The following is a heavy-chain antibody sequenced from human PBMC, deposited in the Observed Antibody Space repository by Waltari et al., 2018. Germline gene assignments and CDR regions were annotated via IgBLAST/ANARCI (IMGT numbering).Heavy chain of an antibody. Sequence: VQLLESGGGLVQPGGSLRLSCAASGFTFSSYAMSWVRLAPGKGLEWVSSINSGGFSTYYADSVKGRFTISRDNSKTTLYLQMNSLRVDDTAVYYCARGWQQLGYWGQGTLVTVSS. J-gene: IGHJ4*02. CDR3: ARGWQQLGY. V-gene: IGHV3-23*01. CDR2: INSGGFST. D-gene: IGHD6-13*01. CDR1: GFTFSSYA.